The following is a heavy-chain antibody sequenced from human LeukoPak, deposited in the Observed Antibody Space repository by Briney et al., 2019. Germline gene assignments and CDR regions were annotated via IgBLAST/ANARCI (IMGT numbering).Heavy chain of an antibody. CDR2: IYYSGST. Sequence: SETLSLTCTVSGGSVSSYYWSWIRQSPGKGLEWIGYIYYSGSTNYNPSLKSRVTISVDTSKNQFSLKLSSVTAADTAVYYCARDRCSGGSCYPLDIWGQGTMVTVSS. D-gene: IGHD2-15*01. V-gene: IGHV4-59*02. J-gene: IGHJ3*02. CDR3: ARDRCSGGSCYPLDI. CDR1: GGSVSSYY.